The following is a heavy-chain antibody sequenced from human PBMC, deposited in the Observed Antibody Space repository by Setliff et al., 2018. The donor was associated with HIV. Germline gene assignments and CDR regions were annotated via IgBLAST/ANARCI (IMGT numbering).Heavy chain of an antibody. CDR1: GYTFTGYY. Sequence: ASVKVSCKASGYTFTGYYMHWVRQAPGLGLEWMGWISAYNGHTNYAQKLHGRVTMTTDTSTSTAYMELRSLRSDDTAVYYCATKVYCTNGVCLDAFDIWGQGTMVTVSS. CDR3: ATKVYCTNGVCLDAFDI. V-gene: IGHV1-18*04. J-gene: IGHJ3*02. CDR2: ISAYNGHT. D-gene: IGHD2-8*01.